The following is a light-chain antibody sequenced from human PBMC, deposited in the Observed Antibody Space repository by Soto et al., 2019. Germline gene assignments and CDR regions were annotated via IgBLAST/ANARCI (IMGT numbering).Light chain of an antibody. J-gene: IGLJ3*02. CDR1: SGHRNYI. Sequence: QSVLTQSSSASASLGSSVKLTCTLSSGHRNYIIAWHQQQPGKDPRYLMRLQGSGSYNKGSVLADRFSGSSSGADRYLTISVLQAEDEAEYYRVTWASNSWVFGGGTTLPVL. CDR2: LQGSGSY. CDR3: VTWASNSWV. V-gene: IGLV4-60*03.